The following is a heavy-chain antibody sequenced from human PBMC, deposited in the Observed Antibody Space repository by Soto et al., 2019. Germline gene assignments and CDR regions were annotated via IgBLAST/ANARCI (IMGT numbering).Heavy chain of an antibody. J-gene: IGHJ4*02. CDR1: GGSISGYY. V-gene: IGHV4-59*08. D-gene: IGHD3-3*01. Sequence: QVQLQESGPGLVKPSETLSLTCTVSGGSISGYYWGWIRQTPEKGLEWIGYASNNGGTNYNPSLKSQVTISIDTSKSQFSLRLTSVTAADTAVYYCARYYDFWSGLDYWGQGTLVTVSS. CDR3: ARYYDFWSGLDY. CDR2: ASNNGGT.